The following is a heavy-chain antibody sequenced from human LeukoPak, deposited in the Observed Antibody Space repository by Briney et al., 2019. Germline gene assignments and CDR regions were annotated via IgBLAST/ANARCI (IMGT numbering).Heavy chain of an antibody. Sequence: ASVKVSCKASGYTFTGYYMHWVRQAPGQGLEWMGCINPNTAGTNYAQKFQGRVTMTWDTSNSTAYMDLSSLRSDDTDVYYCARENYHWDPFDFWGQGTLVTVSS. D-gene: IGHD1-20*01. CDR3: ARENYHWDPFDF. CDR2: INPNTAGT. V-gene: IGHV1-2*02. J-gene: IGHJ4*02. CDR1: GYTFTGYY.